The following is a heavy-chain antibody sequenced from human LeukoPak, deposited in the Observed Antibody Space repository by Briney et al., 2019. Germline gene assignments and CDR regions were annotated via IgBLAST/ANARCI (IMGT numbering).Heavy chain of an antibody. CDR2: INPSGGST. CDR3: ARDYYGSGSVRD. Sequence: ASVKVSCKASGYTFITYYMHWVRQAPGQGLEWMGIINPSGGSTSYAQKFQGRVTMTRNTSISTAYMELSSLRSEDTAVYYCARDYYGSGSVRDWGQGTLVTVSS. D-gene: IGHD3-10*01. CDR1: GYTFITYY. J-gene: IGHJ4*02. V-gene: IGHV1-46*01.